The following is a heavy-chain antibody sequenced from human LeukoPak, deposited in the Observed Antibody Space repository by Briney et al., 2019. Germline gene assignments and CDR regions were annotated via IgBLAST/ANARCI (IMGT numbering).Heavy chain of an antibody. D-gene: IGHD4-17*01. CDR1: GGSISSGGYY. V-gene: IGHV4-31*03. CDR3: ARVPLPMVTTSSWFDP. Sequence: SETLSLTCTVSGGSISSGGYYWSWIRQHPGKGLEWIGYIYYSGSTYYNPSLKSRVTISVDTSKNQFSLKLSSVTAADTAVYYCARVPLPMVTTSSWFDPWGQGTLVTVSS. J-gene: IGHJ5*02. CDR2: IYYSGST.